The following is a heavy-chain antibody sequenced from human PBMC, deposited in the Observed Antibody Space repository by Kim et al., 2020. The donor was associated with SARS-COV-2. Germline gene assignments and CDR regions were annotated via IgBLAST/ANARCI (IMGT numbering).Heavy chain of an antibody. D-gene: IGHD6-13*01. Sequence: GGSLRLSCAASGFTFSNAWMSWVRQAPGKGLEWVGRIKSKTDGGTTDYAAPVKGRFTISRDDSKNTLYLQMNSLKTEDTAVYYCTTDQGHIAAAGTVVGWFDPWGQGTLVTVSS. CDR1: GFTFSNAW. CDR2: IKSKTDGGTT. CDR3: TTDQGHIAAAGTVVGWFDP. J-gene: IGHJ5*02. V-gene: IGHV3-15*01.